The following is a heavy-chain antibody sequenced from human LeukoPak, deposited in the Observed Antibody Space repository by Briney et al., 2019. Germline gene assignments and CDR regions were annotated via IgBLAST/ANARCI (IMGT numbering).Heavy chain of an antibody. J-gene: IGHJ3*02. Sequence: GASVKVSCKASGYTFTSYNMHWVRQAPGQGLEWMGIINPSGGSTSYAQKFQGRVTMTRDTSTSTVYMELSSLRSEDTAVYYCASRGYQLPPQSAFDIWGQGTMVTVSS. D-gene: IGHD2-2*01. CDR2: INPSGGST. CDR3: ASRGYQLPPQSAFDI. CDR1: GYTFTSYN. V-gene: IGHV1-46*01.